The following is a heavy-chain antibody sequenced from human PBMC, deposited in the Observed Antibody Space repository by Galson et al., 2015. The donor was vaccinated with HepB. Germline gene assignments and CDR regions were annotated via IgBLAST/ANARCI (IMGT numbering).Heavy chain of an antibody. D-gene: IGHD1-1*01. Sequence: SVKVSCKASGYTFTSYGTTWVRQAPGQGLEWMGWISGLNGNTKNAQKFQDRVTLTTDTSTSTAYMELTSLRSDDTAVYYCARSGRDTGTTIAYWGQRTLVTVSS. CDR1: GYTFTSYG. CDR3: ARSGRDTGTTIAY. J-gene: IGHJ4*02. V-gene: IGHV1-18*01. CDR2: ISGLNGNT.